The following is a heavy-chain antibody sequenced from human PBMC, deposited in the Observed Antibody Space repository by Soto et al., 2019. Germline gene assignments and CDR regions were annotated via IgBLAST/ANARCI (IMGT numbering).Heavy chain of an antibody. Sequence: GGAPRLSCAGSWVTVRSNYMSLVRQAPGEGLEWVSVIYSGGSTFYADSVKGRFTISRDSSKNTLYLQMNSLRAEDTAVYYCTRGPYGTGGDYYYGMDVWGQGTAVTVSS. V-gene: IGHV3-53*05. CDR2: IYSGGST. D-gene: IGHD3-10*01. CDR1: WVTVRSNY. CDR3: TRGPYGTGGDYYYGMDV. J-gene: IGHJ6*02.